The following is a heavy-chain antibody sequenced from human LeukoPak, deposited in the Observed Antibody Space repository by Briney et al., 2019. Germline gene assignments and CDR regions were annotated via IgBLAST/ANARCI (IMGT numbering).Heavy chain of an antibody. J-gene: IGHJ6*03. Sequence: GGSLRLSCAASGFTFSSYSMNWVRQAPGKGLEWVSYIISSSSTIYNAHSVKGRVTISTDNAKNSHYMQMNSLRAEDTAVYYCARRADIVVVPAAHRDYYYHYYMDVWGKGTTVTVSS. CDR3: ARRADIVVVPAAHRDYYYHYYMDV. CDR1: GFTFSSYS. V-gene: IGHV3-48*01. CDR2: IISSSSTI. D-gene: IGHD2-2*01.